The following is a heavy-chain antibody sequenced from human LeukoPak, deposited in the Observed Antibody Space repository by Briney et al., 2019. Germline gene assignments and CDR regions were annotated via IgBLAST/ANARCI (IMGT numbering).Heavy chain of an antibody. CDR3: ARARDSSAYLFDY. Sequence: GSSVKVSCMASGGTFSSYAISWVRPAPGQGLEWMGGIIPIFGTANYAQKFQGRVTITADESTRTAYMELSSLRSEDTAVYYCARARDSSAYLFDYWGQGTLVTVSS. CDR2: IIPIFGTA. D-gene: IGHD3-22*01. V-gene: IGHV1-69*01. CDR1: GGTFSSYA. J-gene: IGHJ4*02.